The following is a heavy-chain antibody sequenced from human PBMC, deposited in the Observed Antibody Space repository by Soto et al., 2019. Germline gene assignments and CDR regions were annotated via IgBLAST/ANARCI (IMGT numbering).Heavy chain of an antibody. CDR1: GYTFTSYY. CDR3: ARDQYNWNDFDY. V-gene: IGHV1-46*01. CDR2: INPSGGST. J-gene: IGHJ4*02. Sequence: ASLKVSCKASGYTFTSYYMHWVRQAPGQGLEWMGIINPSGGSTSYAQKFQGRVTMTRDTSTSTVYMELSSLRSEDTAVYYCARDQYNWNDFDYWGQGTLVTVSS. D-gene: IGHD1-1*01.